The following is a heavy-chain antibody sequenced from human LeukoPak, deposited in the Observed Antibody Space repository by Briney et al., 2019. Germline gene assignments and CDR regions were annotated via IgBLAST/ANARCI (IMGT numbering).Heavy chain of an antibody. Sequence: ESLKISCKGSGYSFTSYWIGWVRPVPGKGLEWMGIIYPGDSDIRYSPSFQGQVTLSADKSNRTAYLQWSSLKASDTAMYYCARHPPGYQNYHYYYMDVWGKGTTVTVSS. V-gene: IGHV5-51*01. J-gene: IGHJ6*03. CDR3: ARHPPGYQNYHYYYMDV. CDR2: IYPGDSDI. D-gene: IGHD5-18*01. CDR1: GYSFTSYW.